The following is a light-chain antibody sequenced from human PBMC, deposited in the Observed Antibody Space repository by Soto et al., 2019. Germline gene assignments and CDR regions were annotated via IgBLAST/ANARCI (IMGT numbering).Light chain of an antibody. CDR2: EAS. Sequence: DIQMTQSPSSLSASVGDRVTITCQASQDIKNYLNWYQQKPGKAPNLLIYEASNLKTGVPSRFSGGGSGTHFTFTISSLQSEDVATYYCQQYDHLPPLSFGGGTKVEIK. CDR1: QDIKNY. CDR3: QQYDHLPPLS. V-gene: IGKV1-33*01. J-gene: IGKJ4*01.